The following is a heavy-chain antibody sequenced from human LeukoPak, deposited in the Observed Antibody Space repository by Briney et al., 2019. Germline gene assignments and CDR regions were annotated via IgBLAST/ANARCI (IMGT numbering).Heavy chain of an antibody. J-gene: IGHJ4*02. D-gene: IGHD3-10*01. CDR2: ISGYNSKP. CDR1: GYSFTNYG. CDR3: ARADYGSGSPPGY. V-gene: IGHV1-18*01. Sequence: ASVKVSCKTSGYSFTNYGITWVRQAPGQGLEWMGWISGYNSKPFYAQNFQGRVTMTTDTSTSTVYMELRSLRSDDTAVYYCARADYGSGSPPGYWGQGTLVTVSS.